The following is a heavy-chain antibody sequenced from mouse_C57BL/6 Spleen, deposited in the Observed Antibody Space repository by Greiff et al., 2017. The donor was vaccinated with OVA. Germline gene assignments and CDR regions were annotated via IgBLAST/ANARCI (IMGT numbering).Heavy chain of an antibody. CDR1: GFTFSDYG. J-gene: IGHJ2*01. CDR2: ISSGSSTI. Sequence: EVQLQESGGGLVKPGGSLKLSCAASGFTFSDYGMHWVRQAPEKGLEWVAYISSGSSTIYYADTVKGRFTISRDNAKNTLFLQMTSLRSEDTAMYYCATYDGYYPFDYWGQGTTLTVSS. D-gene: IGHD2-3*01. V-gene: IGHV5-17*01. CDR3: ATYDGYYPFDY.